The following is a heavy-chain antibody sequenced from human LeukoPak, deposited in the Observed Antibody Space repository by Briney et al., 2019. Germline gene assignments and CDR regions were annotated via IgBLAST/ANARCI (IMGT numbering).Heavy chain of an antibody. CDR2: IKQDGSEK. J-gene: IGHJ4*02. CDR1: GFTFSSYW. Sequence: GGSLRLSCAASGFTFSSYWMSWVRQAPGKGLEWVANIKQDGSEKYYADSVKGRFTISRDNAKNSLYLQMNSLGAEDTAVYYCARVFRRDGYNYPNKPLDFWGQGTLVAVSS. CDR3: ARVFRRDGYNYPNKPLDF. D-gene: IGHD5-24*01. V-gene: IGHV3-7*01.